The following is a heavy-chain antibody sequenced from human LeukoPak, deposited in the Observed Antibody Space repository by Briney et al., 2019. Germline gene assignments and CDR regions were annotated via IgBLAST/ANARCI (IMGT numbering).Heavy chain of an antibody. V-gene: IGHV3-21*01. CDR2: ISSSSSYI. CDR1: GFTFSSYS. Sequence: GGSLRLSCAASGFTFSSYSMNWVRQAPGKGLEWVSSISSSSSYIYYADSVKGRFTISGDNAKNSLYLQMNSLRAEDTAVYYCARETNCGGDCYPLDYWGQGTLVTVSS. D-gene: IGHD2-21*02. CDR3: ARETNCGGDCYPLDY. J-gene: IGHJ4*02.